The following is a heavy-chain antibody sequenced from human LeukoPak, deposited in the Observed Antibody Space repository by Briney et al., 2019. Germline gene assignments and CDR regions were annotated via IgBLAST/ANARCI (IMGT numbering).Heavy chain of an antibody. CDR3: ARGGNRFGGFYFDY. CDR1: ADSLSSGGHY. D-gene: IGHD3-10*01. CDR2: FHHSGRP. J-gene: IGHJ4*02. Sequence: SETLSLTCTVSADSLSSGGHYWAWIPQFPGKGLESIGFFHHSGRPRHNPSLKDRVAISVDTSRKQFALKLSSVTAADTGMYYCARGGNRFGGFYFDYWGQGIQVIVSS. V-gene: IGHV4-31*03.